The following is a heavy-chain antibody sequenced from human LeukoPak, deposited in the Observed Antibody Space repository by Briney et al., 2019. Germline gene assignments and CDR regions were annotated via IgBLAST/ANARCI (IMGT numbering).Heavy chain of an antibody. D-gene: IGHD1-7*01. J-gene: IGHJ4*02. Sequence: SETLSLTCTASGGSISSSSYYWGWIRQPPGKGLEWIGSIYYSGSTYYNPSLKSRVTISVDTSKNQFSLKLSSVTAVDTAVYYCARHNWNYEIYFDYWGQGTLVAVSS. CDR3: ARHNWNYEIYFDY. CDR1: GGSISSSSYY. V-gene: IGHV4-39*01. CDR2: IYYSGST.